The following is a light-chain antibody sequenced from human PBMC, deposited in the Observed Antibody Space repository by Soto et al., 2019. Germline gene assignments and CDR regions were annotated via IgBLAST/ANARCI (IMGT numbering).Light chain of an antibody. V-gene: IGKV1-39*01. CDR2: AAS. CDR3: QQYSNSITWT. CDR1: QSISSY. Sequence: DIQMTQSPSSVSASVGDRVTITCRASQSISSYLNWYQQKPGKAPKLLIYAASSLQRGVPSRFSGSGSGTDFTLTISSLQPEDFATYYCQQYSNSITWTFGQGTKVDI. J-gene: IGKJ1*01.